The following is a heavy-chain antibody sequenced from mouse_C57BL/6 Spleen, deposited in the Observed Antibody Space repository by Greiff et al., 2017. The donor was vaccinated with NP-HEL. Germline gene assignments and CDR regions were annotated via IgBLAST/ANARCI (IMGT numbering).Heavy chain of an antibody. Sequence: EVKLQESGPGLVKPSQSLSLTCSVTGYSITSGYYWNWIRQFPGNKLEWMGYISYDGSNNYNPSLKNRISITRDTSKNQFFLKLNSVTTEDTATYYCARGGAGTLYYAMDYWGQGTSVTVSS. CDR2: ISYDGSN. J-gene: IGHJ4*01. CDR3: ARGGAGTLYYAMDY. D-gene: IGHD4-1*01. CDR1: GYSITSGYY. V-gene: IGHV3-6*01.